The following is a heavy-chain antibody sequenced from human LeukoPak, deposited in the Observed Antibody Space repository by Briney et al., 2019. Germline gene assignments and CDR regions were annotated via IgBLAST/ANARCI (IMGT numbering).Heavy chain of an antibody. CDR2: ISGSGGST. V-gene: IGHV3-23*01. J-gene: IGHJ4*02. Sequence: GGSLRLSCAASGFTFSSYAMSWVRQAPVKGLEWVSAISGSGGSTYYADSVKGRFTISRDNSKNTLYLQMNSLRAEDTAVYYCAKPLPSGYFAYYFDYWGQGTLVTVSS. CDR1: GFTFSSYA. D-gene: IGHD3-3*01. CDR3: AKPLPSGYFAYYFDY.